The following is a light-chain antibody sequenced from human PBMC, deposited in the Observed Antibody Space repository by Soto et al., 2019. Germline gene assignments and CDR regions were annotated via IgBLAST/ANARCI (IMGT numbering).Light chain of an antibody. V-gene: IGKV1-5*01. CDR2: DAS. J-gene: IGKJ1*01. CDR1: QSISSW. Sequence: DIQMTQTPSTLSASLGDRFTITCRASQSISSWLAWYQQKPGKAPKLLIYDASSLESGVPSRFSGSGSGTEFTLTISSLQPDDFATYYCQPYTSYPTWTFGQGSKVDIK. CDR3: QPYTSYPTWT.